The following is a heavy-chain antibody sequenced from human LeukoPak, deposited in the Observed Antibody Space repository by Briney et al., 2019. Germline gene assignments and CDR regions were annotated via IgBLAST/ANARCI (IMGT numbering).Heavy chain of an antibody. CDR2: INHSGST. D-gene: IGHD5-12*01. CDR1: GASIRSSNYY. V-gene: IGHV4-39*07. CDR3: ARGRRGVATIKDFDY. Sequence: SETLSLTCTVSGASIRSSNYYWSWIRQPPGKGLEWIGEINHSGSTNYNPSLKSRVTISVDTSKNQFSLKLSSVTAADTAVYYCARGRRGVATIKDFDYWGQGTLVTVSS. J-gene: IGHJ4*02.